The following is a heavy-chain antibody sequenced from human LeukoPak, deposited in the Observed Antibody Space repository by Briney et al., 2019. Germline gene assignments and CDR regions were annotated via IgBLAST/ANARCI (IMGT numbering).Heavy chain of an antibody. CDR2: IHYTGST. D-gene: IGHD6-6*01. J-gene: IGHJ3*01. CDR3: VKSIASRGEIVFDV. CDR1: NGSITSYY. Sequence: PSETLSLTCNVSNGSITSYYWGWIRQPPGKGLEFIGYIHYTGSTNYNPSLKSRVAISAEKSKNQFSLQLSSVTAADTALYYCVKSIASRGEIVFDVWGHGTMVTVSS. V-gene: IGHV4-59*01.